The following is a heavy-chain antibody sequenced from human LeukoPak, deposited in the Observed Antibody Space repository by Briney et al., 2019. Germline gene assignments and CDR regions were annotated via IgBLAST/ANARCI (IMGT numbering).Heavy chain of an antibody. CDR1: GYSFTRYW. Sequence: GESLKIPCKGSGYSFTRYWIGWVRQMSGKGLEWMGIIYPGDSDTRYSPSFQGQVTISADKSISTAYLQWSSLKASDTAMYYCARWATYSYGWNWGQGTLVTVSS. CDR3: ARWATYSYGWN. D-gene: IGHD5-18*01. CDR2: IYPGDSDT. J-gene: IGHJ4*02. V-gene: IGHV5-51*01.